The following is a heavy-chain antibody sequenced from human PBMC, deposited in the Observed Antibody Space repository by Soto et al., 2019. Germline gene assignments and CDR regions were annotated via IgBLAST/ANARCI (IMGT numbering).Heavy chain of an antibody. V-gene: IGHV4-59*01. D-gene: IGHD3-10*01. Sequence: LSVTCADSGGSLSSYCWSWIRQPPGKGLEWIGYIYYSGSTNYNPSLKSRVTISVDTSKNQFSLKLSSVTAADTAVYYCARDQSLLFGEVYDDYDGMDVWGQGTTVTVSS. CDR1: GGSLSSYC. CDR2: IYYSGST. CDR3: ARDQSLLFGEVYDDYDGMDV. J-gene: IGHJ6*02.